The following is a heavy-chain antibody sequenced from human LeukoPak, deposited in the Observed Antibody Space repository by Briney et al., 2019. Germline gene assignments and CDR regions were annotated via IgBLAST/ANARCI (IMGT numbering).Heavy chain of an antibody. Sequence: SETLSLTCTVSGGSISNHYWSWIRQPPGKGLEWIGYIYNSVTTNYNPSLKSRVTISVDTSKNQFSLKLTSVTAADTAVYYCARQAAFDRSEGQFDYWGQGTLVNVSS. V-gene: IGHV4-59*11. J-gene: IGHJ4*02. CDR3: ARQAAFDRSEGQFDY. CDR2: IYNSVTT. CDR1: GGSISNHY. D-gene: IGHD3-9*01.